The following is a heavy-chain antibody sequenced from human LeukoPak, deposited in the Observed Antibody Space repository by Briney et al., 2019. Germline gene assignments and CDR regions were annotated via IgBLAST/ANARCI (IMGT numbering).Heavy chain of an antibody. J-gene: IGHJ6*04. CDR1: GYTFTSYA. CDR3: ASLELRPGSPYYYYGMDV. CDR2: INAGNGNT. V-gene: IGHV1-3*01. D-gene: IGHD1-7*01. Sequence: ASVKVSCKASGYTFTSYAMHWVRQAPGQRLEWMGWINAGNGNTEYSQKFQGRVTITRDTSASTAYMELSSLRSEDTAVYYCASLELRPGSPYYYYGMDVWGKGTTVTVSS.